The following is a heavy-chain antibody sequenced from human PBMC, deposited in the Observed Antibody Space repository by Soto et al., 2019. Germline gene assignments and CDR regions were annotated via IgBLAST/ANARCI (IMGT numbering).Heavy chain of an antibody. CDR3: ARGYWYSSSWYVLIFDY. D-gene: IGHD6-13*01. V-gene: IGHV4-34*01. CDR1: GGSFSGYY. Sequence: QVQLQQWGAGLLKPSETLSLTCAVYGGSFSGYYWSWIRQPPGKGLEWIGEINHSGSTNYNPSLKSRVTISVDTSKNQFSLKLSSVTAADTAVYYCARGYWYSSSWYVLIFDYWGQGTLVTVSS. CDR2: INHSGST. J-gene: IGHJ4*02.